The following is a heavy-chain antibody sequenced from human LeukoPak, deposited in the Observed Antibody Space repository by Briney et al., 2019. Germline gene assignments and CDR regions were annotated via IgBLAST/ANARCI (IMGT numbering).Heavy chain of an antibody. Sequence: ASVKVSCKASGYTFNYYYLYWVRQAPGQGLECLGWINPNSGGTHYAQKFQGRVTMTRDTSITTGFIELRRLTSDDTAIYYCAREGYCSGSNCYSLLEWGQGTLVTVSS. CDR1: GYTFNYYY. J-gene: IGHJ4*02. D-gene: IGHD2-15*01. CDR3: AREGYCSGSNCYSLLE. V-gene: IGHV1-2*02. CDR2: INPNSGGT.